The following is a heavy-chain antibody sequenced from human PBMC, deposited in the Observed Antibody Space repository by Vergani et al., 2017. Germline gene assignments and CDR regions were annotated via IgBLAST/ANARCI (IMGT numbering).Heavy chain of an antibody. J-gene: IGHJ3*02. D-gene: IGHD2/OR15-2a*01. Sequence: QVQLQESGPGLVKPSETLSLTCTVSGGSISSYYWSWIRQPPGKGLEWIGYIYYSGSTYYNPSLKSRVTISVDTSKNQFSLKLSSVTAADTAVYYCARTRVLGDDIWGQGTMVTVSS. V-gene: IGHV4-59*12. CDR2: IYYSGST. CDR1: GGSISSYY. CDR3: ARTRVLGDDI.